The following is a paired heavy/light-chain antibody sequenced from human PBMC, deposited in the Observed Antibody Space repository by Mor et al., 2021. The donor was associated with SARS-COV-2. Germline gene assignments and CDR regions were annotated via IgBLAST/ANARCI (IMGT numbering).Heavy chain of an antibody. V-gene: IGHV1-46*03. CDR1: GYTFTSYY. CDR2: INPSGGST. J-gene: IGHJ6*02. CDR3: ARDLEWTFTVTWRPADYYYYGMDV. Sequence: QVQLVQSGAEVKKPGASVKVSCKASGYTFTSYYMHWVRQAPGQGLEWMGIINPSGGSTSYAQKFQGRVTMTRDTSTSTVYMELSSLRSEDTAVYYCARDLEWTFTVTWRPADYYYYGMDVWGQGTTVTVSS. D-gene: IGHD4-4*01.
Light chain of an antibody. V-gene: IGLV3-19*01. Sequence: SSELTQDPAVSVALGQTVRITCQGDSLRSYYASWYQQKPGQAPVLVIYGKNNRPSGIPDRFSGSSSGNTASLTITGAQAEDEADYYCNSRDSSGNPYVVFGGGTKLTVL. CDR3: NSRDSSGNPYVV. CDR2: GKN. CDR1: SLRSYY. J-gene: IGLJ2*01.